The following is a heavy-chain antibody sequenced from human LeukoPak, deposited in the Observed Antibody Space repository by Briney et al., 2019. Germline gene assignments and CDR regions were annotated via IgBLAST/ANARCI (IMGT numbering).Heavy chain of an antibody. V-gene: IGHV3-23*01. CDR1: GFTFSSYA. D-gene: IGHD4-17*01. Sequence: PGGSLRLSCAASGFTFSSYAMSWVRQAPGKGLEWVSAISGSGGSTYYADSVKGRFTISRDNSKNTLYLQMNSLRAEDTAVYYCAKAYGDYSFVIDYFDYWGQGTLVTVSS. CDR2: ISGSGGST. CDR3: AKAYGDYSFVIDYFDY. J-gene: IGHJ4*02.